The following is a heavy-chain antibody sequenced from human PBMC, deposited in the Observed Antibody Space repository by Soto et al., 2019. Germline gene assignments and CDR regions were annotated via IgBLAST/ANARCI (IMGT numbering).Heavy chain of an antibody. CDR1: GASVSRTGFH. CDR2: IYEGETT. CDR3: ARRGSGQTFYY. D-gene: IGHD3-10*01. Sequence: QLQLQESGPGLVKPSETLSLTCAVSGASVSRTGFHWGWIRQPPGQGLEWIGSIYEGETTFYNSSLKSRVTISADTSKNQFSLRLTSVTAVDTAVYYCARRGSGQTFYYWGPGTLVTVSS. J-gene: IGHJ4*02. V-gene: IGHV4-39*01.